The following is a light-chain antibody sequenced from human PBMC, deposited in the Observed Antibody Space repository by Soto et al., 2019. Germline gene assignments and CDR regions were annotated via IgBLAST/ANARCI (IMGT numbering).Light chain of an antibody. CDR1: QSISSW. CDR3: QQYNSYPLT. J-gene: IGKJ4*01. CDR2: EAS. V-gene: IGKV1-5*03. Sequence: DIQMTQSPSTLSASAGDRVTITCRASQSISSWLAWYQQKPGKAPKLLIHEASSLESGVPSRFRGSGSETEFTLTISSLQPDDFATYYCQQYNSYPLTFGGGTKVEIK.